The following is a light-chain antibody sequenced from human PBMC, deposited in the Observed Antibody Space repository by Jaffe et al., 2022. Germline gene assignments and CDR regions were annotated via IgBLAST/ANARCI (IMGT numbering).Light chain of an antibody. Sequence: QSVLTQPPSVSAAPGQKVTISCSGSSSNIGNNYVSWYQQLPGTAPKLLIYDNNKRPSEIPDRFSGSKSGTSATLGITGLQTGDEADYYCGTWDSSLKVVFGGGTKLTVL. CDR2: DNN. J-gene: IGLJ2*01. CDR1: SSNIGNNY. V-gene: IGLV1-51*01. CDR3: GTWDSSLKVV.